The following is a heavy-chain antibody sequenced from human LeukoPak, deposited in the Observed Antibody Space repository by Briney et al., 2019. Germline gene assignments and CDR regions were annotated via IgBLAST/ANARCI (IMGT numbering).Heavy chain of an antibody. V-gene: IGHV4-39*07. D-gene: IGHD5-18*01. CDR1: GGSISSGSYY. CDR2: IYYSGST. CDR3: ARDSADSYGYSASWFDP. Sequence: SETLSLTCTVSGGSISSGSYYWGWIRQPPGKGLEWIGSIYYSGSTYYNPSLKSRATISVDTSKNQFSLKLSSVTAADTAVYYCARDSADSYGYSASWFDPWGQGTLVTVSS. J-gene: IGHJ5*02.